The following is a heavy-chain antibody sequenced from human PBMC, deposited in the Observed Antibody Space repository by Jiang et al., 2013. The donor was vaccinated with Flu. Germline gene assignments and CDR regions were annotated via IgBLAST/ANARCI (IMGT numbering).Heavy chain of an antibody. D-gene: IGHD2-15*01. CDR1: GYTFTSYA. CDR2: INAGNGNT. V-gene: IGHV1-3*01. Sequence: GAEVKKPGASVKVSCKASGYTFTSYAMHWVRQAPGQRLEWMGWINAGNGNTKYSQKFQGRVTITRDTSASTAYMELSSLRSEDTAVYYCARDAVYCSGGSCYRVGWFDPWGQGTLVTVSS. J-gene: IGHJ5*02. CDR3: ARDAVYCSGGSCYRVGWFDP.